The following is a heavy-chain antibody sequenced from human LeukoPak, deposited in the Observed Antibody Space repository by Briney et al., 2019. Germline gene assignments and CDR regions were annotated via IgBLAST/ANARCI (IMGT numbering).Heavy chain of an antibody. CDR1: GYTFTGYY. CDR3: ARGLGGSGSYFLTFDC. D-gene: IGHD1-26*01. J-gene: IGHJ4*02. CDR2: ISAYNGNT. Sequence: ASVKVSCKASGYTFTGYYMHWVRQAPGQGLEWMGWISAYNGNTKYAQKVQGRVTMTTDTSTSTAYMELRSLRSDDTAVYYCARGLGGSGSYFLTFDCWGQGTLVTVSS. V-gene: IGHV1-18*04.